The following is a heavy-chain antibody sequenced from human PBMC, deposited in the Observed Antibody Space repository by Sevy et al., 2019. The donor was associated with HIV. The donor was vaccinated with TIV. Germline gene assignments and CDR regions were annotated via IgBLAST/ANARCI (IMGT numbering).Heavy chain of an antibody. D-gene: IGHD3-22*01. CDR3: AKDPYSSGEYFQK. Sequence: GGSLRLSCKASGFNFNNYAMSWVRQAPGKGLEWVSNISGSGGRKYTAESVRGRLTISRDDSKRTVYLQMNSLRGDDTAIYYCAKDPYSSGEYFQKWGQGARVTVSS. V-gene: IGHV3-23*01. CDR1: GFNFNNYA. J-gene: IGHJ1*01. CDR2: ISGSGGRK.